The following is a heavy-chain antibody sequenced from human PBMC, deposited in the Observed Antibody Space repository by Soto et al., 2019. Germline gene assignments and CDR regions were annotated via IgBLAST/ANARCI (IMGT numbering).Heavy chain of an antibody. CDR3: TTSIVGATKNIDAFDI. J-gene: IGHJ3*02. D-gene: IGHD1-26*01. V-gene: IGHV3-15*01. CDR2: IKSKTDGGTT. CDR1: GFTFSNAW. Sequence: GESLKISCAASGFTFSNAWMSWVRQAPGKGLEWVGRIKSKTDGGTTDYAAPVKGRFTISRDDSKNTLYLQMNSLKTEDTAVYYCTTSIVGATKNIDAFDIWGQGTMVTVSS.